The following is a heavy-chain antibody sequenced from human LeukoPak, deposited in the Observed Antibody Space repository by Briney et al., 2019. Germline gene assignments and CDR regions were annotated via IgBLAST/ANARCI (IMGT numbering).Heavy chain of an antibody. CDR2: IYYSGST. D-gene: IGHD3-10*01. J-gene: IGHJ4*02. Sequence: PSETLSLTCTVSGGSISSSSYYWGWIRQPPGKGLEWIGSIYYSGSTYYNPSLKSRVTISVDTSKNQFSLKLSSVTAADTAVYYCARFFELLWFDYWGQGTLVTVSS. V-gene: IGHV4-39*07. CDR1: GGSISSSSYY. CDR3: ARFFELLWFDY.